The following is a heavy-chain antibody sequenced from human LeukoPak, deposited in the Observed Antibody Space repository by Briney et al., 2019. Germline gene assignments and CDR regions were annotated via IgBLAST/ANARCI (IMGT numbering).Heavy chain of an antibody. V-gene: IGHV4-39*01. CDR3: VRRVLSFSRPSNFDY. CDR2: IYYSGTT. CDR1: GGSVSSSTYD. D-gene: IGHD2-2*01. J-gene: IGHJ4*02. Sequence: TSETLSLTCSVSGGSVSSSTYDWGWIRQPPGKGLEWIGNIYYSGTTYYNPSLKSRVTISIDTSKKQFSLKLTSVTAADTAVYHCVRRVLSFSRPSNFDYWGQGILVTLSS.